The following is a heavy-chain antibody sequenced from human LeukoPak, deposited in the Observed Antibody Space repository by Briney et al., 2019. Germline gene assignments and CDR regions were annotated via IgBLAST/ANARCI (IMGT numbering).Heavy chain of an antibody. J-gene: IGHJ5*02. V-gene: IGHV1-8*03. CDR2: MNPNSGNT. CDR3: ARGPSSTRSGRVVNWFDP. CDR1: GYTFTGYY. Sequence: ASVKVSCKASGYTFTGYYMHWVRQATGQGLEWMGWMNPNSGNTGYAQKFQGRVTITRNTSISTAYMELSSLRSEDTAVYYCARGPSSTRSGRVVNWFDPWGQGTLVTVSS. D-gene: IGHD2-2*01.